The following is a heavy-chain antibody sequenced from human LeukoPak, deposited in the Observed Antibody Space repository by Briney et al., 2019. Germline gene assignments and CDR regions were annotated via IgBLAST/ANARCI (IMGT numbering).Heavy chain of an antibody. V-gene: IGHV3-64D*06. J-gene: IGHJ4*02. CDR2: ISSNGGST. D-gene: IGHD6-19*01. CDR3: VRDKISGWFVDQ. CDR1: GFTFSSYA. Sequence: GGSLRLSCSASGFTFSSYAMHWVRQAPGKGLEYVSAISSNGGSTYYADSVKGRFTISRDNAKNTLYLQMNSLRAEDAAVYYCVRDKISGWFVDQWGQGTLVTVSS.